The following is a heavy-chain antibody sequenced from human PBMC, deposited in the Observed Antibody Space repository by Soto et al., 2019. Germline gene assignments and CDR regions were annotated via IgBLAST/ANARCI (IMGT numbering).Heavy chain of an antibody. CDR2: IYSGGST. CDR1: GFTVSSNY. CDR3: ARDRTNWGFDY. J-gene: IGHJ4*02. Sequence: GGSLRLSCAASGFTVSSNYMSWVRQAPGKGLEWVSVIYSGGSTYYADSVKGRFTISRDNSKNTLYLQMNSLIAEDTAVYYCARDRTNWGFDYWGQGTLVTVSS. V-gene: IGHV3-53*01. D-gene: IGHD7-27*01.